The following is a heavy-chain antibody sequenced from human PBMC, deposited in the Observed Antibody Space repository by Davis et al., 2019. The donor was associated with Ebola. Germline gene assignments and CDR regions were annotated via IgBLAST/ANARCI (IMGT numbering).Heavy chain of an antibody. D-gene: IGHD1-26*01. CDR3: ARDGRVASFDP. V-gene: IGHV3-21*01. Sequence: GESLKISCAASGFTFSSYSMNWVRQAPGKGLEWVSSISSSSSYIYYADSVKGRFTISRDNAKNSLYLQMNSLRAEDTAVYYCARDGRVASFDPWGQGTLVTVSS. J-gene: IGHJ5*02. CDR2: ISSSSSYI. CDR1: GFTFSSYS.